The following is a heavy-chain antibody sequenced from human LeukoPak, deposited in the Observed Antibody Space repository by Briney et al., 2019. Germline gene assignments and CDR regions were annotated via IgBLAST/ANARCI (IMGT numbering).Heavy chain of an antibody. D-gene: IGHD6-13*01. J-gene: IGHJ6*02. CDR1: GYTFTSYY. CDR2: INPSGGST. CDR3: AREKAFIAAGKYYYYGMDV. V-gene: IGHV1-46*01. Sequence: ASVKVSCKASGYTFTSYYMHWVRQAPGQGLEWMGIINPSGGSTSYAQKFQGRVTMTRDTSTSTVYMELSSLRSEDTAVYYCAREKAFIAAGKYYYYGMDVWGRGTTVTVSS.